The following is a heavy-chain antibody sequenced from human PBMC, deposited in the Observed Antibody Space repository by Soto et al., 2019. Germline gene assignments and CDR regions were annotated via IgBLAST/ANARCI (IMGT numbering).Heavy chain of an antibody. J-gene: IGHJ6*02. CDR2: IYHSGST. CDR3: ARLGYCSSTSCYRGENYYYYGMDV. V-gene: IGHV4-4*02. CDR1: GGSISSSNW. D-gene: IGHD2-2*02. Sequence: KPSETLSLTCAVSGGSISSSNWWSWVRQPPGKGLEWIGEIYHSGSTNYNPSLKSRVTISVDKSKNQFSLKLSSVTAADTAVYYCARLGYCSSTSCYRGENYYYYGMDVWGQGTTVTVSS.